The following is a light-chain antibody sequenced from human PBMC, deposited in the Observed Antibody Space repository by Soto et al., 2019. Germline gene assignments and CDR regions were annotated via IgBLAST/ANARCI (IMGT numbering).Light chain of an antibody. CDR3: QQSYSTPLT. CDR2: AAS. CDR1: QSISSN. Sequence: IQMTQSPSSLSASVGDRVTITCRASQSISSNLNRYQQKPGKAPKLLIYAASSLQSGVPSRFSGGGSGTDFTLTISSLQPEDFATYSCQQSYSTPLTFGVGTKLDIK. J-gene: IGKJ4*01. V-gene: IGKV1-39*01.